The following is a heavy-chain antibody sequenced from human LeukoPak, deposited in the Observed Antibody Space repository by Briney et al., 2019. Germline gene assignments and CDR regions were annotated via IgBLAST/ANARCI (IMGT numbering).Heavy chain of an antibody. CDR3: ARDLREYFDY. Sequence: SETLSLTCTVSGGSISSGGYYWSWIRQHPGKGLEWIGYIYYSGSTYYNPSLKSRVTISVDTSKNQFSLKLSSVTAADTAVYYCARDLREYFDYWGQGTLVTVSS. J-gene: IGHJ4*02. V-gene: IGHV4-31*03. CDR1: GGSISSGGYY. CDR2: IYYSGST.